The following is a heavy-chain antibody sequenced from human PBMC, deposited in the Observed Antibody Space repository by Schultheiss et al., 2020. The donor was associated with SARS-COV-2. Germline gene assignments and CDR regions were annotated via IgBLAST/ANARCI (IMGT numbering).Heavy chain of an antibody. Sequence: SETLSLTCAVSGYSISSGYYWGWIRQPPGKGLEWIGSIYHSGSTYYNPSLKSRVTISVDTSKNQFSLKLSSVTAADTAVYYCARGHYCSGGSCYSPGPFDYWGQGTLVTVSS. V-gene: IGHV4-38-2*01. CDR2: IYHSGST. D-gene: IGHD2-15*01. CDR1: GYSISSGYY. CDR3: ARGHYCSGGSCYSPGPFDY. J-gene: IGHJ4*02.